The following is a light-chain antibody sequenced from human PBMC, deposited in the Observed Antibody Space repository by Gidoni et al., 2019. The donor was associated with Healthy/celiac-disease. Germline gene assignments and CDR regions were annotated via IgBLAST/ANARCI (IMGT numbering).Light chain of an antibody. CDR2: GAS. J-gene: IGKJ1*01. V-gene: IGKV3-20*01. Sequence: EIVLTQSPGTLSLSPGERDTLSCRASQSVRSSYLAWYQQKPGHAPRLLIYGASSRATGIPYRFSGSGSGTDFTLTISRLEPEDLAVYYCQQYGSSPWTFGQGTKVEIK. CDR3: QQYGSSPWT. CDR1: QSVRSSY.